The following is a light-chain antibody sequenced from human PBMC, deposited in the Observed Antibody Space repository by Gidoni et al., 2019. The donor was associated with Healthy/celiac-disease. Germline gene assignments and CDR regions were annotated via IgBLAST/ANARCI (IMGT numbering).Light chain of an antibody. V-gene: IGLV1-47*01. CDR1: SSNIRSNY. Sequence: QSVLPQPPSASGTTGQRVTLSCSGSSSNIRSNYVYWYQQLPGTAPKLLIYRNNQRPSGVPDRFSGSKSGTSASLAISGLRSEDEADYYCAAWDDSLSGVVFGGGTKLTVL. J-gene: IGLJ2*01. CDR2: RNN. CDR3: AAWDDSLSGVV.